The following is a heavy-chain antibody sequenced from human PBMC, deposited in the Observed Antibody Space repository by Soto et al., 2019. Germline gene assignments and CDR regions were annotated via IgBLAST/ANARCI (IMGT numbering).Heavy chain of an antibody. CDR3: ANQLGYCSSTSCQNWFDP. CDR2: ISAYNGNT. V-gene: IGHV1-18*01. Sequence: EASVKVSCKASGYTFTSYGISWVRQAPGQGLEWMGWISAYNGNTNYAQKLQGRVTMTTDTSMSTAYMELRSLRSDDTAVYYCANQLGYCSSTSCQNWFDPWGQGTLVTVSS. J-gene: IGHJ5*02. D-gene: IGHD2-2*01. CDR1: GYTFTSYG.